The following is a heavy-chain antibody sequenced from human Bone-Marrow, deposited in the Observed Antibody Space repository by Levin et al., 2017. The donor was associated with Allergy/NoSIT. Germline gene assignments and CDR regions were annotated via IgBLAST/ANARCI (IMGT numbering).Heavy chain of an antibody. CDR1: GFTFSSYA. V-gene: IGHV3-23*01. Sequence: GESLKISCAASGFTFSSYAMSWVRQAPGKGLEWVSAISGSGGSTYYADSVKGRFTISRDNSKNTLYLQMNSLRAEDTAVYYCAKNIQIKPNTFGGVIVAAADYWGQGTLVTVSS. CDR2: ISGSGGST. CDR3: AKNIQIKPNTFGGVIVAAADY. J-gene: IGHJ4*02. D-gene: IGHD3-16*02.